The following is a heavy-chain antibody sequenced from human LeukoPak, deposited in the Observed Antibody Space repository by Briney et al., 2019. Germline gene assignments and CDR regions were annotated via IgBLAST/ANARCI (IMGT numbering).Heavy chain of an antibody. CDR1: GFTFSSYA. CDR3: ALAKAVVPAAIPWPFDY. J-gene: IGHJ4*02. V-gene: IGHV3-23*01. Sequence: GGSLRLSCAASGFTFSSYAMRWVRPAPARGLEWVSAISGSGGSTYYADSVKGGFTISSDNYKNTLYLQMNGLRAEDTAVYCCALAKAVVPAAIPWPFDYWGQGTLVTVSS. CDR2: ISGSGGST. D-gene: IGHD2-2*02.